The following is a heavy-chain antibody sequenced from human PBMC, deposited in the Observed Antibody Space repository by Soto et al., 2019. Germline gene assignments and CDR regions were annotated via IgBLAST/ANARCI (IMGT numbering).Heavy chain of an antibody. CDR3: AKDLHTLEWSIWRVGYYYYYGMDV. D-gene: IGHD3-3*01. Sequence: EVQLLESGGGLVQPGGSLRLSCAASGFTFSSYAMSWVRQAPGKGLEWVSAISGSGGSTYYADSVKGRFTISRDNSKNTLYLQMNGLRAEDTAVYYCAKDLHTLEWSIWRVGYYYYYGMDVWGQGTTVIVSS. CDR1: GFTFSSYA. CDR2: ISGSGGST. V-gene: IGHV3-23*01. J-gene: IGHJ6*02.